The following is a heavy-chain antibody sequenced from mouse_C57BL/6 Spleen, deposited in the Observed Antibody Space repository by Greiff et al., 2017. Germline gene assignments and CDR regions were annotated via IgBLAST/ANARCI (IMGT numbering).Heavy chain of an antibody. V-gene: IGHV1-26*01. CDR2: INPNNGGT. J-gene: IGHJ1*03. CDR3: ARCDYDEDWYFDV. Sequence: EVQLQQSGPELVKPGASVKISCKASGYTFTDYYMNWVKQSHGKSLEWIGDINPNNGGTSYNQKFKGKATLTVDKSSSTAYMELRSLTSEDSAVYYCARCDYDEDWYFDVWGTGTTVTVSS. D-gene: IGHD2-4*01. CDR1: GYTFTDYY.